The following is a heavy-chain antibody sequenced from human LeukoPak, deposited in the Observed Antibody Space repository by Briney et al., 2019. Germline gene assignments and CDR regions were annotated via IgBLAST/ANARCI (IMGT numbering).Heavy chain of an antibody. J-gene: IGHJ4*02. CDR1: GFTFSSYW. CDR2: IKQDGSEK. Sequence: GESLKISCAASGFTFSSYWMSWVRQAPGKGLEWVANIKQDGSEKYYVDSVKGRFTISRDNAKNSLYLQMNSLRAEDTAVYYCALTAAGMHDYWGQGTLVTVSS. D-gene: IGHD6-13*01. V-gene: IGHV3-7*01. CDR3: ALTAAGMHDY.